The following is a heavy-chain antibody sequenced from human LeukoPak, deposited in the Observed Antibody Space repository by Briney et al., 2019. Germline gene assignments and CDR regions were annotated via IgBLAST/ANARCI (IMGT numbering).Heavy chain of an antibody. CDR3: ATLTREWELTDY. D-gene: IGHD1-26*01. CDR2: FDPEDGET. J-gene: IGHJ4*02. V-gene: IGHV1-24*01. Sequence: GASVTVSCKVCGYTLTELSMHWVRQAPGKGREWMGGFDPEDGETIYAQKFQGRVTMTEDTSTDTAYMELSSLRSEDTAVYYCATLTREWELTDYWGQGTLVTVSS. CDR1: GYTLTELS.